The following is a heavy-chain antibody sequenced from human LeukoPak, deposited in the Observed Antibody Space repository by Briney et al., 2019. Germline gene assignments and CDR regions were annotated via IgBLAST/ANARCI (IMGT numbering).Heavy chain of an antibody. D-gene: IGHD6-13*01. CDR1: GFTFSSYG. V-gene: IGHV3-30*18. Sequence: GGSLRLSCAASGFTFSSYGMHWVRQAPGKGLEWVAVISYDGSNKYYADSVKGRFTISRDNSKNTLYLQMNSLRAEDTAVYYCAKDLGSWYVDYWGQGTLVTVSS. J-gene: IGHJ4*02. CDR2: ISYDGSNK. CDR3: AKDLGSWYVDY.